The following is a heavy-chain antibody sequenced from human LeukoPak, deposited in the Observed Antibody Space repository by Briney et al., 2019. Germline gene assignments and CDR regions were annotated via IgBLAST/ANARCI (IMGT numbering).Heavy chain of an antibody. D-gene: IGHD1-26*01. V-gene: IGHV4-38-2*02. CDR3: AKSGMSRFDY. J-gene: IGHJ4*02. CDR1: NYSINNDYY. Sequence: SETLSLTCTVSNYSINNDYYWGWIRQPPGKGLEWIGRILQSGNTYYNPSLANRVTISVDTSKNQFSLILRFATAADTAVYYCAKSGMSRFDYWGQGTLVTVSS. CDR2: ILQSGNT.